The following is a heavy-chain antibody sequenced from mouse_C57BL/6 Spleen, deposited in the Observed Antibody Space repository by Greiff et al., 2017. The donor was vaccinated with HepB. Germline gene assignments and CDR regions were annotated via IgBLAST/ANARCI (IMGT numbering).Heavy chain of an antibody. CDR1: GYAFTNYL. D-gene: IGHD2-3*01. Sequence: VQVVESGAELVRPGTSVKVSCKASGYAFTNYLIEWVKQRPGQGLEWIGVINPGSGGTNYNEKFKGKATLTADKSSSTAYMQLSSLTSEDSAVYFCARSDGYNRMDYWGQGTSVTVSS. CDR3: ARSDGYNRMDY. J-gene: IGHJ4*01. CDR2: INPGSGGT. V-gene: IGHV1-54*01.